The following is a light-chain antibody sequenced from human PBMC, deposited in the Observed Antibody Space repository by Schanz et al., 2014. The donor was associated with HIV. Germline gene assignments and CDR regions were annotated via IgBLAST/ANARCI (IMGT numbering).Light chain of an antibody. CDR2: DVS. J-gene: IGLJ1*01. V-gene: IGLV2-14*03. Sequence: QSALTQPASVSGSPGQSITISCTGTSSDVGGYNYVSWYQQHPGKAPTFMIYDVSNRTSGVSSPGTGSKSGNTASLTNSGLKDDDEDYYFSSSYTTPGTYVF. CDR1: SSDVGGYNY. CDR3: SSYTTPGTYV.